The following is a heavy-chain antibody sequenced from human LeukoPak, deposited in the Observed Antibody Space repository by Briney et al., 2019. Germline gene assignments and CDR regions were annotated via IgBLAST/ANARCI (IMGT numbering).Heavy chain of an antibody. CDR1: GGSFSGYY. Sequence: PSETLSLTCAVYGGSFSGYYWSWIRQPPGKGLEWIGEINHSGSTNYNPSLKSRVTISVDTSKIQFSLKLSSVTAADTAVYYCARHITVVPAAPYYYGVDVWGRGTTVTVSS. V-gene: IGHV4-34*01. J-gene: IGHJ6*02. CDR2: INHSGST. CDR3: ARHITVVPAAPYYYGVDV. D-gene: IGHD2-2*01.